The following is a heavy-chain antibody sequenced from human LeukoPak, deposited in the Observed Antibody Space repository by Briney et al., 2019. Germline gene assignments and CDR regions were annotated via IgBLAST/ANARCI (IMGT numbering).Heavy chain of an antibody. CDR3: VRKNRDFNAAFDI. V-gene: IGHV3-53*01. D-gene: IGHD1-14*01. J-gene: IGHJ3*02. Sequence: PGGSLRLSCTASGCTVSNNYMSWVRQAPGKGLEWVSISYSDTNTNYADSVKGRFTISRDTSQNTLSLQMNSLRAEDTAVYYCVRKNRDFNAAFDIWGQGTVVTVSS. CDR1: GCTVSNNY. CDR2: SYSDTNT.